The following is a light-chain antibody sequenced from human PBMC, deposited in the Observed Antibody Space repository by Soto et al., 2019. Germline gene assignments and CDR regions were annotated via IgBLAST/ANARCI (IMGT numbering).Light chain of an antibody. CDR3: QQYYRTPLT. CDR2: WAS. J-gene: IGKJ4*01. CDR1: QSVLYSSNNKNY. V-gene: IGKV4-1*01. Sequence: DIVMTQSPDSLAVSLGERATINCKSSQSVLYSSNNKNYLAWYKQKPGQPPKLLISWASTRESGVPDRFSGSGSGKDFPLTISSLPAEDVAVYVCQQYYRTPLTFGGGTKVEIK.